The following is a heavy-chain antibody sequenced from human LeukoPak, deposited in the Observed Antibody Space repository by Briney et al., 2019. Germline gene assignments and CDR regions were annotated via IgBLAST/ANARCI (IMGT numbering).Heavy chain of an antibody. CDR1: GGSISGSSYH. CDR2: INYSGTT. Sequence: PSETLSLTCTVSGGSISGSSYHWGWIRPSPGKGLEWIGSINYSGTTYYNPSLKSRVTISVDTSKNQFSLKVSSVTAADTAVYYCATTYSYTSGGYDYRGEGTLVTVSS. CDR3: ATTYSYTSGGYDY. V-gene: IGHV4-39*01. D-gene: IGHD5-18*01. J-gene: IGHJ4*02.